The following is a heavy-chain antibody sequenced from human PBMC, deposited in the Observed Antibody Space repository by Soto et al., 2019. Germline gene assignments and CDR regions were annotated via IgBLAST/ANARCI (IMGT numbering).Heavy chain of an antibody. Sequence: GGSLRLSCAASGFTFSSYAMHWVRQAPGKGLEWVAVISYDGSNKYYADSVKGRFTISRDNSKNTLYLQMNSLRAEDTAVYHCASLQSGIAAAGTGGGAFDIWGQGTMVTVSS. CDR2: ISYDGSNK. J-gene: IGHJ3*02. CDR1: GFTFSSYA. CDR3: ASLQSGIAAAGTGGGAFDI. V-gene: IGHV3-30-3*01. D-gene: IGHD6-13*01.